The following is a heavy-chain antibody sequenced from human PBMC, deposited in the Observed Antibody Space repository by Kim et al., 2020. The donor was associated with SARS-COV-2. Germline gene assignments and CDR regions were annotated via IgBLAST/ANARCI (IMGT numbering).Heavy chain of an antibody. CDR1: GYTFTSYA. V-gene: IGHV7-4-1*02. J-gene: IGHJ6*02. Sequence: ASVKVSFKASGYTFTSYAMNWVRQAPGQGLEWMGWINTNTGNPTYAQGFTGRFVFSLDTSVSTAYLQISSLKAEDTAVYYCARGARLLWFGEFTTLDVWGQGTTVTVSS. CDR2: INTNTGNP. CDR3: ARGARLLWFGEFTTLDV. D-gene: IGHD3-10*01.